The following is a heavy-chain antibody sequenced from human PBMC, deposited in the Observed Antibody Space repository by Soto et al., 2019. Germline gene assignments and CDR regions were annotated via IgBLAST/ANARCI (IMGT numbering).Heavy chain of an antibody. J-gene: IGHJ6*02. CDR3: AATIIAAVGTGCYYGMDV. D-gene: IGHD6-13*01. Sequence: ASVKVSCKASGFTFTSSAVQWVRQARGQRLEWIGWIVVGSGDTNSAQKFQERVTITRDMSTSTAYIELSSLRSEDTAVYYCAATIIAAVGTGCYYGMDVWGQGTTVTVSS. CDR1: GFTFTSSA. V-gene: IGHV1-58*01. CDR2: IVVGSGDT.